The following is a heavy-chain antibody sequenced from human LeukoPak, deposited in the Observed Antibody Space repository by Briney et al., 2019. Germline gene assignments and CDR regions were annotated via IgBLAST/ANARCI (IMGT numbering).Heavy chain of an antibody. CDR3: ARGEWFGEVFRFDP. D-gene: IGHD3-10*01. J-gene: IGHJ5*02. V-gene: IGHV4-4*07. CDR2: IYNSGRT. Sequence: SETLSLTCTVSGGSINSYYWSWIRQPAGKGLEWIGRIYNSGRTNYNPSLKSRVTMSQDTSKNQFSLQLSSVTAADTAVYYCARGEWFGEVFRFDPWGQGTLVTVSS. CDR1: GGSINSYY.